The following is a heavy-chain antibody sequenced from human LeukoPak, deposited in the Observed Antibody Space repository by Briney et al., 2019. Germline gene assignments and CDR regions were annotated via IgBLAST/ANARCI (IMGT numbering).Heavy chain of an antibody. V-gene: IGHV3-11*01. J-gene: IGHJ6*03. CDR1: GFTFSDYY. D-gene: IGHD3-22*01. CDR3: ARDRYYDSSGYSKYYYYYYMDV. Sequence: GGSLRLSCAASGFTFSDYYMSWIRQAPGKGLEWVSYISSSGSTIYYADSVKGRFTISRDNAKNSLCLQMNSLRAEDTAVYYCARDRYYDSSGYSKYYYYYYMDVWGKGTTVTVSS. CDR2: ISSSGSTI.